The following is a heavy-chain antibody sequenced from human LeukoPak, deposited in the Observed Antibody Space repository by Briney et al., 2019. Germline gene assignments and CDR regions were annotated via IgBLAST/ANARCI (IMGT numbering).Heavy chain of an antibody. V-gene: IGHV4-34*01. J-gene: IGHJ3*02. Sequence: RSSETLSLTCAVYGGSFSGYYWGWIRQPPGKGLEWIGNNSPSLRSRVTISLDTSRNQFSLKLNSVTAADTAVYYCAKSNGYGLVDIWGQGTMVTVSS. CDR1: GGSFSGYY. CDR3: AKSNGYGLVDI. D-gene: IGHD3-10*01.